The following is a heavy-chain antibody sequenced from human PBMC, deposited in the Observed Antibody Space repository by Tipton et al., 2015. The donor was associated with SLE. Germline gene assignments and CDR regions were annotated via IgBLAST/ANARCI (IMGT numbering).Heavy chain of an antibody. CDR3: ARLSDSSDHNWGY. D-gene: IGHD7-27*01. Sequence: TLSLTCTVSGGSISSSGYYWGWIRQPPGKGLEWIGSIYYTGSTYYNPSLKSRVTISVDTSQNQFSLKLSSVTAADTAVYYCARLSDSSDHNWGYWGRGPLVTVSS. CDR2: IYYTGST. V-gene: IGHV4-39*01. J-gene: IGHJ4*02. CDR1: GGSISSSGYY.